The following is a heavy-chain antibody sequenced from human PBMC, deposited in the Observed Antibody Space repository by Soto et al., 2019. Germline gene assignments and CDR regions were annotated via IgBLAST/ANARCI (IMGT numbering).Heavy chain of an antibody. V-gene: IGHV3-15*01. CDR1: GITFSNAL. CDR2: IRSKTDGGTT. D-gene: IGHD6-13*01. CDR3: TTTRPGTNVFDN. J-gene: IGHJ3*02. Sequence: PGGSLRLSCAASGITFSNALLNWVRQAPGKGLEYIGRIRSKTDGGTTEYAAPVEGRFTISRDDSKNTLYLQMGGLKTEDTAVYYCTTTRPGTNVFDNWGQGTLVTVSS.